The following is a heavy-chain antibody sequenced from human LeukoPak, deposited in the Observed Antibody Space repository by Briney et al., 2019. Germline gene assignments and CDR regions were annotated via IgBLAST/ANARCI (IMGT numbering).Heavy chain of an antibody. Sequence: SVKVSCKASGGTFSSHIITWVRQAPGQGLQWMGVIIPLFGTSNYTQKFQGRVTMTTDESTSTAYMELRDLRSEDTAVYYCARDQGIGNYHSLAYWGQGTLVTVSS. CDR3: ARDQGIGNYHSLAY. CDR1: GGTFSSHI. CDR2: IIPLFGTS. V-gene: IGHV1-69*05. D-gene: IGHD4-11*01. J-gene: IGHJ4*02.